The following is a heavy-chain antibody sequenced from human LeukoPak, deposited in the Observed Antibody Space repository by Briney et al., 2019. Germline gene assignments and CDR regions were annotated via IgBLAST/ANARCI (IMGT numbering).Heavy chain of an antibody. CDR3: ASTLVGATGFDP. V-gene: IGHV3-21*01. D-gene: IGHD1-26*01. CDR2: ISSSSSYI. CDR1: GFTFSSYS. Sequence: GGSLRLSCAASGFTFSSYSMNWVRQAPGKGLEWVSSISSSSSYIYYADSVKGRFTISRDNAKNSLYLQMHSLRAEDTAVYYCASTLVGATGFDPWGQGTLVTVSS. J-gene: IGHJ5*02.